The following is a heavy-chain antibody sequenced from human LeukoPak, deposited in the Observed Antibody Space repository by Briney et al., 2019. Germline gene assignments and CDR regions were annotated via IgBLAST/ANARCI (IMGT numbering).Heavy chain of an antibody. CDR3: AKDSSTWGNLAGHFDS. V-gene: IGHV4-4*07. CDR2: FYASGTT. J-gene: IGHJ4*02. Sequence: SETLSLICTVSGGSIVSHYWNWIRQPAGRGLEWIGRFYASGTTNTSPSLKSRVTMSVDTSKNQFSLKLSSVPAADTAVYYCAKDSSTWGNLAGHFDSWGQGTLVTVSS. D-gene: IGHD6-13*01. CDR1: GGSIVSHY.